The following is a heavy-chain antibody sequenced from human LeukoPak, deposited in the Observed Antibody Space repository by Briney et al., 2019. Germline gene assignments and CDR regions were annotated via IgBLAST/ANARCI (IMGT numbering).Heavy chain of an antibody. Sequence: GGSLRLSCAASGFAFSTYAMNWVRQAPGKGLEWVSTITDIGGSTHYAESVKGWFTVSRDNSKNTVYLQMNSLRVEDTAVYYCAKDYYASGSYPTAWGQGTLVIVSS. V-gene: IGHV3-23*01. CDR1: GFAFSTYA. CDR3: AKDYYASGSYPTA. CDR2: ITDIGGST. D-gene: IGHD3-10*01. J-gene: IGHJ5*02.